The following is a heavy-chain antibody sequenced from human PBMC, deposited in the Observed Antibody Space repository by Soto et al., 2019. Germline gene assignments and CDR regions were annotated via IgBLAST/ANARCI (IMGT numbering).Heavy chain of an antibody. CDR3: ASVGGRGWFLYYFDY. V-gene: IGHV3-30-3*01. J-gene: IGHJ4*02. CDR2: VSYDGSNE. Sequence: GKGLEWVAVVSYDGSNEDYGDSVKGRFSISKDNSKNTIFLQMNSLRAEDTGVYYCASVGGRGWFLYYFDYWGPGALVTVSS. D-gene: IGHD6-19*01.